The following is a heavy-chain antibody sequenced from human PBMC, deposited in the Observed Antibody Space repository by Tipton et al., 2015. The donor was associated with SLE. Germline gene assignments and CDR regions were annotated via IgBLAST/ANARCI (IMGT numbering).Heavy chain of an antibody. Sequence: QLVQSGGGLVQPGGSLRLSCAASGFTFSSYEMNWVRQGPGKGLEWVSYISSSGSTIYYADSVKGRFTISRDNAKNSLYLQMNSLRAEDTAVYYCARTYYESRGYPGAVDIWGQGKMVTVSS. CDR1: GFTFSSYE. CDR2: ISSSGSTI. D-gene: IGHD3-22*01. J-gene: IGHJ3*02. V-gene: IGHV3-48*03. CDR3: ARTYYESRGYPGAVDI.